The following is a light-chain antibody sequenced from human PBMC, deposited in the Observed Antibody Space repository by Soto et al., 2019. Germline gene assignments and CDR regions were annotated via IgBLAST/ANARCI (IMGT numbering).Light chain of an antibody. V-gene: IGKV3-20*01. CDR2: GAS. CDR1: QSFSTTY. Sequence: EIVLTQSPATLSLSPGDRASLSCRASQSFSTTYLAWYQQKPGQAPRLLIYGASSRAAGVPDRFSGSGSGTDFSLTISRLEPEDLAVYYCQRYNNWPLTFGGGTKVESK. J-gene: IGKJ4*01. CDR3: QRYNNWPLT.